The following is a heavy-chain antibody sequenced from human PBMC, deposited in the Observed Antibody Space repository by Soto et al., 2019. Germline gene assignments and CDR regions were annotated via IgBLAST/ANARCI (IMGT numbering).Heavy chain of an antibody. V-gene: IGHV4-34*09. CDR3: ARARIRHYDSSGYDY. CDR1: GGSFSGYY. D-gene: IGHD3-22*01. J-gene: IGHJ4*02. CDR2: INHSGST. Sequence: SETLSLTCAVYGGSFSGYYWSWIRQPPGKGLEWIGEINHSGSTNYNPSLKSRVTISVDTSKNQFSLKLSSVTAADTAVYYCARARIRHYDSSGYDYWGQGTLVTVSS.